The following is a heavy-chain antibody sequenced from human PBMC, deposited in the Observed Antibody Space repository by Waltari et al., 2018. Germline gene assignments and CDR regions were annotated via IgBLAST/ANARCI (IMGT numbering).Heavy chain of an antibody. J-gene: IGHJ4*02. V-gene: IGHV4-39*07. Sequence: QLQLQESGPGLVKPSETLSLTCTVSGGSISSSSYYWGWIRQPPGKGLEWIGSIYYSGSTYYNPSLKSRVTISVDTSKNQFSLKLSSVTAADTAVYYCARDGSTGGGSYYFDYWGQGTLVTVSS. D-gene: IGHD1-26*01. CDR3: ARDGSTGGGSYYFDY. CDR2: IYYSGST. CDR1: GGSISSSSYY.